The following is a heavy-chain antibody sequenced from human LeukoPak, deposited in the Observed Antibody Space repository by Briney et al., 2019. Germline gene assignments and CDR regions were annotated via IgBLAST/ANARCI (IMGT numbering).Heavy chain of an antibody. V-gene: IGHV1-18*01. D-gene: IGHD3-10*01. CDR3: ARDHSSYYGSGSYYLYGMGV. CDR1: GYTFTSYG. Sequence: ASVNVSCKASGYTFTSYGISWVRQAPGQGLEWMGWISAYNGNTNYAQKLQGRVTMTTDTSTSTAYMELRSLRSDDTAVYYCARDHSSYYGSGSYYLYGMGVWGQGTTVTVSS. J-gene: IGHJ6*02. CDR2: ISAYNGNT.